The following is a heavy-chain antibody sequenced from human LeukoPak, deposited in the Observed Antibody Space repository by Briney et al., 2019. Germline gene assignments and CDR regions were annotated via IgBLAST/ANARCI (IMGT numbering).Heavy chain of an antibody. J-gene: IGHJ6*03. CDR2: VYVSGN. CDR3: AGHIGGGSEHMDV. D-gene: IGHD2-15*01. V-gene: IGHV4-4*09. Sequence: SETLSLTCTVSGGSFGTYYRSWVRQSPGKGLEWIAYVYVSGNGSNPSLPRRVTISVDTSRNQFSLKISSVTAAQYATYRCAGHIGGGSEHMDVSGKGTKVTVSS. CDR1: GGSFGTYY.